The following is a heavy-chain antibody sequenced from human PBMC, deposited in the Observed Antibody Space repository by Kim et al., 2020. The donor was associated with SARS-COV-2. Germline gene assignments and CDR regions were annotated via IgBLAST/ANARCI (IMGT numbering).Heavy chain of an antibody. V-gene: IGHV5-51*01. CDR2: IYPGDSDT. CDR3: ARFGGLPIAAAGSYYYDGMDV. CDR1: GYSFTSYW. J-gene: IGHJ6*02. D-gene: IGHD6-13*01. Sequence: GESLKISCKGSGYSFTSYWIGWVRQMPGKGLEWMGIIYPGDSDTRYSPSFQGQVTISADKSISTAYLQWSSLKASDTAMYYCARFGGLPIAAAGSYYYDGMDVWGQGTTVTVSS.